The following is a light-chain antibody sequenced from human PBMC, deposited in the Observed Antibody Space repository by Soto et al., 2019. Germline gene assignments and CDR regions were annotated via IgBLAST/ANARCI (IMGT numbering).Light chain of an antibody. CDR2: GAS. J-gene: IGKJ5*01. V-gene: IGKV1-9*01. CDR3: QQLNAYPLT. CDR1: QGTSSY. Sequence: IQLPQSPPFLSASVGDRVTITCRASQGTSSYLAWFQQKPGRAPKLLIYGASTLQSGVPARFSGSGSGTDFTLTISNLQPEDFATYYCQQLNAYPLTFGQGTRLEIK.